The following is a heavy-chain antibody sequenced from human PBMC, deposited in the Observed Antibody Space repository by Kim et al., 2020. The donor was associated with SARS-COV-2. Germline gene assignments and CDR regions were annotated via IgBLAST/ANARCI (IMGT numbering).Heavy chain of an antibody. CDR3: ARGLNSVILGS. D-gene: IGHD3-16*01. CDR2: ITHSGTV. J-gene: IGHJ5*02. V-gene: IGHV4-34*01. Sequence: SETLSLTCALSNGSFSDSYWSWIRQPPGKGLEWIWEITHSGTVTYNPSLKSRITISVDTSKKQVSLKLASVTAADTAIYYCARGLNSVILGSWGQGTLVTVSS. CDR1: NGSFSDSY.